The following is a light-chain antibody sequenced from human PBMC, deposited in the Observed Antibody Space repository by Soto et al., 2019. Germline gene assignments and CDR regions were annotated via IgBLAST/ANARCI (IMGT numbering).Light chain of an antibody. J-gene: IGKJ4*01. V-gene: IGKV3-11*01. CDR2: DAS. CDR1: QSVSIY. Sequence: EIVLTQSPGTPSLSPGDRATLSCRASQSVSIYLAWYQQKPGQAPRLLIYDASNRVTGIPARFSGSGSGTDFTLTISSVEPEDFAVYYCQQRVDWLTFGGGTKLEIK. CDR3: QQRVDWLT.